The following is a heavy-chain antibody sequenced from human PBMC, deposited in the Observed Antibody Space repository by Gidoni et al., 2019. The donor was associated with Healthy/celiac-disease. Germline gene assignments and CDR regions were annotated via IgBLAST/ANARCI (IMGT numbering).Heavy chain of an antibody. CDR1: AFTFRSYS. V-gene: IGHV3-21*01. CDR3: ARDRGLPMTYYFDY. Sequence: EVQLVESGGGLVKPGGSLRLSCAASAFTFRSYSMNWVRQAPGKGLEWVSSISSSSSYIDYADSVKGRFTISRDNAKNSLYLQMNSLRAEDTAVYYCARDRGLPMTYYFDYWGQGTLVTVSS. CDR2: ISSSSSYI. D-gene: IGHD2-21*02. J-gene: IGHJ4*02.